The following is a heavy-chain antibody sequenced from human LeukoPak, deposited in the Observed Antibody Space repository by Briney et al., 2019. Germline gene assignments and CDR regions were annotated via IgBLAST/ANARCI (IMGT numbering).Heavy chain of an antibody. V-gene: IGHV1-69*04. D-gene: IGHD4-17*01. Sequence: GASVKVSCKASGGTFSSYAISWVRQAPGQGLEWMGRIIPILAIANYAQKFQGRVTITADKSTSTAYMELSSLRSEDTAVYYCARIMTTVTTLDYWGQGTLVTVSS. CDR1: GGTFSSYA. J-gene: IGHJ4*02. CDR2: IIPILAIA. CDR3: ARIMTTVTTLDY.